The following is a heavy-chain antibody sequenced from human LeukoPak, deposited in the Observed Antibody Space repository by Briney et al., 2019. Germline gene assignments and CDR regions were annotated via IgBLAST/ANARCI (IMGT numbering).Heavy chain of an antibody. CDR2: INPNSGGT. D-gene: IGHD6-6*01. V-gene: IGHV1-2*02. Sequence: ASVKVSCKASGCTFTGYYVHWVRQAPGQGLEWMGWINPNSGGTNYAQKFQGRVTMTRDTSISTAYMELSRLRSDDTAVYYCARGPVGYSSSSNLFDPWGQGTLVTVSS. CDR1: GCTFTGYY. CDR3: ARGPVGYSSSSNLFDP. J-gene: IGHJ5*02.